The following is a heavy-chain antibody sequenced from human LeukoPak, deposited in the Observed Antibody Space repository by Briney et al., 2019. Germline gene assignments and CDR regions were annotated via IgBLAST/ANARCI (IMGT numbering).Heavy chain of an antibody. Sequence: GGSLRLSCAASGFTFNSRGMTWARQAPGKGLEWVSSISDRGDGTYYAESVKGRLTISRDNSKDTLYLQMNSLRAEDTAVYYCAKESTTGTTVSFDYWGQGTLVTVSS. D-gene: IGHD1-1*01. V-gene: IGHV3-23*01. J-gene: IGHJ4*02. CDR3: AKESTTGTTVSFDY. CDR1: GFTFNSRG. CDR2: ISDRGDGT.